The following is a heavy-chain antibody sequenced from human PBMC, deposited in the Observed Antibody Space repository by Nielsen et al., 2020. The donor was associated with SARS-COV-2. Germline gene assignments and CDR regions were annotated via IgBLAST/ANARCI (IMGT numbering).Heavy chain of an antibody. D-gene: IGHD4-17*01. V-gene: IGHV4-59*08. Sequence: WIRQPPGKGLEWIGSIYYSGSTKYNPSLKSRVTISVDTPKDQFSLKLSSVTAADTAVYYCTSRGDYGDYGELGYYYYYGMDVWGQGTTVTVSS. J-gene: IGHJ6*02. CDR3: TSRGDYGDYGELGYYYYYGMDV. CDR2: IYYSGST.